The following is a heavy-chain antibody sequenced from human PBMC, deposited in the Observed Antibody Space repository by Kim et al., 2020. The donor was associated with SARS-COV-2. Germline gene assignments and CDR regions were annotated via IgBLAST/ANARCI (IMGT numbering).Heavy chain of an antibody. CDR1: GFTFSSFA. CDR2: ISGSGNST. V-gene: IGHV3-23*01. J-gene: IGHJ4*02. D-gene: IGHD3-10*01. CDR3: AKAFRIRGFFDY. Sequence: GGSLRLSCAASGFTFSSFAVTWVRQAPGKGLEWVSTISGSGNSTYYADSVKGRFTISRDNSKNTLYLQMNSLRAEDTAVYYCAKAFRIRGFFDYWGQGTLVTVSS.